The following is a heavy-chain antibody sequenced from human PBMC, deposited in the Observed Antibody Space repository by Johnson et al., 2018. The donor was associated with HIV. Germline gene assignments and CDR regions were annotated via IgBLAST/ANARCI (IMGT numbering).Heavy chain of an antibody. D-gene: IGHD6-19*01. CDR1: GFTVSSNY. J-gene: IGHJ3*01. CDR3: ARRAYTSGWYAAFDL. Sequence: EVQLVESGGGLIQPGGSLRLSCAASGFTVSSNYMSWVRQAPGKGLQWVANINQDGSEKYYVDSVKGRFTISRDNAKKSLYLQMNSLKSEDTAVYFCARRAYTSGWYAAFDLWGQGTMVTVSS. CDR2: INQDGSEK. V-gene: IGHV3-7*03.